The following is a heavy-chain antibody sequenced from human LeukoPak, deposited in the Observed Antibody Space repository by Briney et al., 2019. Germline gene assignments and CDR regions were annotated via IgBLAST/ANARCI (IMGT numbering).Heavy chain of an antibody. J-gene: IGHJ4*02. CDR1: GGSISSYY. D-gene: IGHD5-24*01. Sequence: SETLSLTCTVSGGSISSYYWSWIRQPPGKGLELIGYIYYRGSTNYNPSLKSRVTISVDTSKNQFSLKLSSVTAADTAVYYCARCSEDGYNPWFDYWGQGTLVTVSS. CDR2: IYYRGST. CDR3: ARCSEDGYNPWFDY. V-gene: IGHV4-59*01.